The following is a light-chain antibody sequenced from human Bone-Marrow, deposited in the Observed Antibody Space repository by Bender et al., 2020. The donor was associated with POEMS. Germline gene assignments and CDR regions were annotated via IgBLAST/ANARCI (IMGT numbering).Light chain of an antibody. Sequence: QSALTQPASVSGSPGQSITISCTGSHSDFGTYNSVSWLQHNPGYAPRLLIYDVSSRPTGVSDRFFGSKSGNTASLSIFGLQAEDEADYYCSSYTTDNILLFGGGTKVTVL. V-gene: IGLV2-14*03. CDR3: SSYTTDNILL. CDR2: DVS. J-gene: IGLJ3*02. CDR1: HSDFGTYNS.